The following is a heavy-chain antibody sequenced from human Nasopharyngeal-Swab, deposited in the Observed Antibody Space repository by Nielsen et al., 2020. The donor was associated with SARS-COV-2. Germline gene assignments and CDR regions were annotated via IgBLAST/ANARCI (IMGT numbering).Heavy chain of an antibody. Sequence: GESLKISYAASGFTFSSYAMHWVRQAPGKGLEWVAVISYDGSNKYYADSVKGRFTISRDNSKNTLYLQMNSLRAEDTAVYYCVKEGSDFDYWGQGTLVTVSS. J-gene: IGHJ4*02. CDR1: GFTFSSYA. V-gene: IGHV3-30*04. CDR2: ISYDGSNK. CDR3: VKEGSDFDY. D-gene: IGHD2-15*01.